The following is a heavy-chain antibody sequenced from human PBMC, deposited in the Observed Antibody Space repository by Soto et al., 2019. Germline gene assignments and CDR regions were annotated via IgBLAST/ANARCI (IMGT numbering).Heavy chain of an antibody. V-gene: IGHV4-31*03. CDR2: IYYSGST. CDR1: GGSISSGGYY. J-gene: IGHJ4*02. Sequence: PSETLSLTCTVSGGSISSGGYYWSWIRQHPGKGLEWIGYIYYSGSTYYNPSLKSRVTISVDTSKNQFSLKLSSVTAADTAVYYCARGRYSSSPQFDYWGQGTLVTVSS. D-gene: IGHD6-6*01. CDR3: ARGRYSSSPQFDY.